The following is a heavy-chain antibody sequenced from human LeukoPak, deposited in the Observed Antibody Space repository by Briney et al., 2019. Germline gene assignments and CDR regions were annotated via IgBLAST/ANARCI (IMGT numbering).Heavy chain of an antibody. V-gene: IGHV5-51*01. D-gene: IGHD6-6*01. Sequence: GESLKISCKGPGYSFTSYWIAWVRQTPGKGLEWMGIIYPGDSDTTHSTSFQGEVTFSADKSINTAYLQWSSLKASDTAMYYCARHRKSSSREFDYWGQGTLVTVSS. CDR2: IYPGDSDT. J-gene: IGHJ4*02. CDR1: GYSFTSYW. CDR3: ARHRKSSSREFDY.